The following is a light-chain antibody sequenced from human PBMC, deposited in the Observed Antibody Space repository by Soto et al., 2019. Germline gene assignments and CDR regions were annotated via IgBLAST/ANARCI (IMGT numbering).Light chain of an antibody. V-gene: IGLV2-14*01. CDR2: DVS. J-gene: IGLJ2*01. CDR1: SSDVGSYKY. Sequence: QSALTQPASVSGSPGQSITMSCIGTSSDVGSYKYVSWYQQYPGKAPKLMIYDVSNRPSWVSDRFSGSKSGNTASLTISGLQAEDEADYYCSSYTSSSTVVFGGGTKLTVL. CDR3: SSYTSSSTVV.